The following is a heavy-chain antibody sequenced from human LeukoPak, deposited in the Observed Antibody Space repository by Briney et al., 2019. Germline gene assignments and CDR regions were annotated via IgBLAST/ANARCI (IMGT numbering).Heavy chain of an antibody. J-gene: IGHJ4*02. V-gene: IGHV4-4*02. CDR1: GGSISSSNW. CDR2: INHSGST. D-gene: IGHD3-3*01. CDR3: ARVFWSGYYTKGKFDY. Sequence: SETLSLTCAVSGGSISSSNWWSWVRQPPGKGLEWIGEINHSGSTNYNPSLKSRVTISVDTSKNQFSLKLSSVTAADTAVYYCARVFWSGYYTKGKFDYRGQGTLVTVSS.